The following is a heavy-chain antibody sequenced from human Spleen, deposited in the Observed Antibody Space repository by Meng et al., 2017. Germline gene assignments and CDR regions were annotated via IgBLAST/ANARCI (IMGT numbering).Heavy chain of an antibody. D-gene: IGHD4-17*01. CDR3: AKRLMTTATGGFDP. CDR1: GFTVSSNY. J-gene: IGHJ5*02. CDR2: ITGSGGST. V-gene: IGHV3-23*01. Sequence: VQLTESGGGEVQPGGPLSLPGAASGFTVSSNYINWIRQAPGKGLEWVSDITGSGGSTYYADSVKGRFTVSRDNSKNTLYLQMNSLRAEDTAVYYCAKRLMTTATGGFDPWGQGTLVTVSS.